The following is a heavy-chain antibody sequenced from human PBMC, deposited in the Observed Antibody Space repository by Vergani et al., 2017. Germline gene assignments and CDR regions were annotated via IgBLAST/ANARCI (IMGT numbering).Heavy chain of an antibody. J-gene: IGHJ5*02. Sequence: QVQLVESGGGVVQPGRSLRLSCAASGFTFNQYCMHWVRQAPGKGLEWVAVTWYDGNNKQYADSVKGRFTISRYNSKSTMYLQMNSLRDEDTGVYYCARDLRLLYNRFDPWGQGTLVTVSS. D-gene: IGHD1-14*01. CDR2: TWYDGNNK. V-gene: IGHV3-33*01. CDR3: ARDLRLLYNRFDP. CDR1: GFTFNQYC.